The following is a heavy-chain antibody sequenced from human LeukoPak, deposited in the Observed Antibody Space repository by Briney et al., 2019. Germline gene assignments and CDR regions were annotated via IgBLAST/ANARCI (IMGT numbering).Heavy chain of an antibody. J-gene: IGHJ3*02. V-gene: IGHV3-23*01. Sequence: GGSLRLSCAASGFTFSSYAMSWVRQAPGKGLEWVSAIRGSGGSTYYADSVKGRFTISRDNSKNTLYLQMNSLRAEDTAVYYCAKAYCGGDCYPERNAFDIWGQGTMVTVSS. CDR1: GFTFSSYA. CDR3: AKAYCGGDCYPERNAFDI. CDR2: IRGSGGST. D-gene: IGHD2-21*02.